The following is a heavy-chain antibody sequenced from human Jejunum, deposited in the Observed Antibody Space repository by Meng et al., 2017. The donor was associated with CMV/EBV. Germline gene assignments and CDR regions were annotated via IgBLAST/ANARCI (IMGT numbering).Heavy chain of an antibody. Sequence: EYAASVKGRFIISRDDSKSIAYLQMNSLKTEDTAVYYCTRNLPNVEMATITLDYWGQGTLVTVSS. V-gene: IGHV3-49*02. J-gene: IGHJ4*02. D-gene: IGHD5-24*01. CDR3: TRNLPNVEMATITLDY.